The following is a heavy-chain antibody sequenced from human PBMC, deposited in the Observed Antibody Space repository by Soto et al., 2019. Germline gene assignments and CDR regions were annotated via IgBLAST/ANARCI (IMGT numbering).Heavy chain of an antibody. J-gene: IGHJ4*02. CDR2: ISSSSSTI. CDR1: GFTFSRYN. CDR3: ARVGTMIVLPDY. V-gene: IGHV3-48*02. D-gene: IGHD3-22*01. Sequence: GVLRLSCAASGFTFSRYNMNWVRQAPGKGLEWVSYISSSSSTIYYADSVKGRFTISRDNAKNSLYLQMNSLRDEDTAVYYCARVGTMIVLPDYWGQRTLVTVSS.